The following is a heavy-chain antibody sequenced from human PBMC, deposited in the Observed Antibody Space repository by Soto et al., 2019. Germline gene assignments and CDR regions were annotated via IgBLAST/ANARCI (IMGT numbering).Heavy chain of an antibody. CDR1: GGTFSSYA. CDR3: ARDLDYSNYSYYYYGMDV. J-gene: IGHJ6*02. V-gene: IGHV1-69*06. D-gene: IGHD4-4*01. CDR2: IIPIFGTA. Sequence: QVQLVQSGAEVKKPGSSVKVSCKASGGTFSSYAISWVRQVPGQGLEWMGGIIPIFGTANYAQKFQGRVTITADKSTSTAYMELSSLRSEDTAVYYCARDLDYSNYSYYYYGMDVWGQGTTVTVSS.